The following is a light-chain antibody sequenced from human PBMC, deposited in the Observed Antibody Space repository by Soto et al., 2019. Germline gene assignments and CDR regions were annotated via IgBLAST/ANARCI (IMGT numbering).Light chain of an antibody. V-gene: IGLV2-14*01. J-gene: IGLJ1*01. CDR1: SSDVGGYNY. Sequence: LTQPASVSGSPGQSITISCTGTSSDVGGYNYVSWYQQHPGKAPKLMIYEVSNRPSRVSNRFSGSKSGNTASLTISGLQPEDEADYHCSSYSSGSTLYVFGSGTKVTVL. CDR3: SSYSSGSTLYV. CDR2: EVS.